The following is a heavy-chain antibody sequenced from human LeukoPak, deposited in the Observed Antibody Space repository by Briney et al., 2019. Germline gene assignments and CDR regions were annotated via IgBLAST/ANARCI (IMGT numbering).Heavy chain of an antibody. J-gene: IGHJ4*02. D-gene: IGHD6-13*01. Sequence: ASVNVSCKASGYTFTSYDINWVRQATGQGLEWMGGMNPNSGNTGYAQKFQGRVTMTRNTSISTAYMELSSLRSEDTAVYYCARGRTAGYLYSSSWAPPGYWGQGTLVTVSS. V-gene: IGHV1-8*02. CDR3: ARGRTAGYLYSSSWAPPGY. CDR1: GYTFTSYD. CDR2: MNPNSGNT.